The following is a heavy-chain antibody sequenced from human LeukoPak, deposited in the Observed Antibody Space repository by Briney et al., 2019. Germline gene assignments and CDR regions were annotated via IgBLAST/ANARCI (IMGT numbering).Heavy chain of an antibody. CDR1: GGSFSGYY. Sequence: SETLSLTCAVYGGSFSGYYWSWIRQPPGKGLERIGEINHSGSTNYNPSLKSRVTIPVDTSKNQFSLKLSSVTAADTAVYYCARGPGSSWYLYFQHWGQGTLVTVSS. V-gene: IGHV4-34*01. J-gene: IGHJ1*01. D-gene: IGHD6-13*01. CDR3: ARGPGSSWYLYFQH. CDR2: INHSGST.